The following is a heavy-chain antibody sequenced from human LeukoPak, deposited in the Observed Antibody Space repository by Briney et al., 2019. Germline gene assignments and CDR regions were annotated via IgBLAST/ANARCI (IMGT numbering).Heavy chain of an antibody. J-gene: IGHJ6*02. CDR1: GGTFSSYA. D-gene: IGHD5-18*01. CDR3: ARDRQAMVLYYYYGMDV. CDR2: IIPILGIT. V-gene: IGHV1-69*04. Sequence: SVKVSCKASGGTFSSYAISWVRQAPGQGLEWMGRIIPILGITNYAQKFQDRVTIIADKSTSTAYMDLSSLRSEDTAVYYCARDRQAMVLYYYYGMDVWGQGTTVTVSS.